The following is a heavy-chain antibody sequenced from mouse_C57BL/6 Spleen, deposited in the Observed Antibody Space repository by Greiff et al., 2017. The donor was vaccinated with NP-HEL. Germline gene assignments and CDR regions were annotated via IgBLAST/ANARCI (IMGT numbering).Heavy chain of an antibody. V-gene: IGHV14-1*01. CDR3: TPHYYYGSSPTGYFDV. CDR2: IDPEGGDT. J-gene: IGHJ1*03. D-gene: IGHD1-1*01. CDR1: GFNIKDYY. Sequence: VQLQQSGAELVRPGASVKLSCTASGFNIKDYYMHWVKQRPEQGLEWIGRIDPEGGDTEYAPKFPGKATMTADTSSNTAYLQLSSLTSEDTAVYYCTPHYYYGSSPTGYFDVWGTGTTVTVSS.